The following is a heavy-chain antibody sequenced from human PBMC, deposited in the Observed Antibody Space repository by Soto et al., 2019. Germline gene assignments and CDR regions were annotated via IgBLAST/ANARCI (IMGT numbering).Heavy chain of an antibody. V-gene: IGHV3-43*01. Sequence: PGGSLRLSCAGSGFTFNDHTMHWVRQIPGRGLEWVSLITWDGGSTFYADSVKGRFPISRDNSKNFVYLQMNSLRTEDTALYFCAKEKNRIFDYWGQGAQVTVSS. J-gene: IGHJ4*02. CDR3: AKEKNRIFDY. CDR2: ITWDGGST. CDR1: GFTFNDHT.